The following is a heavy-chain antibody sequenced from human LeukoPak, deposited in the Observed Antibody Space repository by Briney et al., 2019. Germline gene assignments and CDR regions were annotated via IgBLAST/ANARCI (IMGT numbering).Heavy chain of an antibody. CDR2: IKSKTDDGTT. CDR3: TTGGLWYVDY. Sequence: PGGSLRLSCAASGFTFSNAWMSWVRQVPGKGGEWVGRIKSKTDDGTTDYAAPVIGRLNISRDDSKNTLYLQMNSLKSADTALYYCTTGGLWYVDYWGQGILVTVSS. CDR1: GFTFSNAW. D-gene: IGHD6-13*01. J-gene: IGHJ4*02. V-gene: IGHV3-15*01.